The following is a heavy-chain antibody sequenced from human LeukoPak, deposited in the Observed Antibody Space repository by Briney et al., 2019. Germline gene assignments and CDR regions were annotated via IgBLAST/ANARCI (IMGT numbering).Heavy chain of an antibody. CDR2: IHYSGST. Sequence: PSETLSLTCTVSGGSISIYRYSWIRQPPGKGLEWIGYIHYSGSTNYNPSLTSRVTISMDTSKNQFSLKLSSVTAADTAVYYCARAPKSPSIGASETWGRGTMVTVSS. V-gene: IGHV4-59*08. CDR3: ARAPKSPSIGASET. CDR1: GGSISIYR. D-gene: IGHD6-13*01. J-gene: IGHJ5*02.